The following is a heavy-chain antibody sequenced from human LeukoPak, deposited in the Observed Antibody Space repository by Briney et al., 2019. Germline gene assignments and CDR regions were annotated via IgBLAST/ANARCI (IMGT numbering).Heavy chain of an antibody. J-gene: IGHJ4*02. CDR3: ARAPDGWTVDY. V-gene: IGHV4-31*03. CDR1: GGSISSGGYY. D-gene: IGHD5-24*01. Sequence: SETLSLTCTVSGGSISSGGYYWSWIRQHPGKGLEWIGYIYYSGSTYYNPSLKSRVTISVDTSKNQFSLKLSSVTAADTAVYYCARAPDGWTVDYWGQGTLVTVSS. CDR2: IYYSGST.